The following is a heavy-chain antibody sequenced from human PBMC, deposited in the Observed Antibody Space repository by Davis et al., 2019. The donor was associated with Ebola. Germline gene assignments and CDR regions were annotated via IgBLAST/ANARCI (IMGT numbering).Heavy chain of an antibody. Sequence: GESLKISCAASGFTFSNAWMSWVRQAPGKGLEWVGRIKSKTDGGTTDYAAPVKGRFTISRDDSKNTAYLQMNSLKTEDTAVYYCTSTHSTTSAGTRDYWGQGTLVTVSS. J-gene: IGHJ4*02. V-gene: IGHV3-15*01. CDR2: IKSKTDGGTT. CDR1: GFTFSNAW. CDR3: TSTHSTTSAGTRDY. D-gene: IGHD6-19*01.